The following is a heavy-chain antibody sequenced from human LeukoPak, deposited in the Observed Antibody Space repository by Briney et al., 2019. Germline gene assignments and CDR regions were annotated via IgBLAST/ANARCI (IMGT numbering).Heavy chain of an antibody. J-gene: IGHJ4*02. CDR2: ISSSSSYI. V-gene: IGHV3-21*01. CDR1: GFTFSSYS. D-gene: IGHD3-9*01. Sequence: KTGGSLRLSCAASGFTFSSYSMNWVRQAPGKGLEWVSSISSSSSYIYYADSVKGRFTISRDNAKNSLYLQMNSLRAEDTAVYYWARFPFDWLLYYFDYWGQGTLVTVSS. CDR3: ARFPFDWLLYYFDY.